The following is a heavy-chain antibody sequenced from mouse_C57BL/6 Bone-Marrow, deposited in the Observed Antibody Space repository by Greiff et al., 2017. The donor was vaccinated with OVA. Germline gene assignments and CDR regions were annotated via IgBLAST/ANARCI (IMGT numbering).Heavy chain of an antibody. V-gene: IGHV2-2*01. CDR2: IWSGGST. CDR3: ARNGAMDY. Sequence: QVQLQQSGPGLVQPSQSLSITCTVSGFSLTSYGVHWVRQSPGKGLEWLGVIWSGGSTDYNAALISRLSISKDHSTSQVFFKMNSLQADDTAIYYCARNGAMDYWGQGTSVTVSS. CDR1: GFSLTSYG. J-gene: IGHJ4*01.